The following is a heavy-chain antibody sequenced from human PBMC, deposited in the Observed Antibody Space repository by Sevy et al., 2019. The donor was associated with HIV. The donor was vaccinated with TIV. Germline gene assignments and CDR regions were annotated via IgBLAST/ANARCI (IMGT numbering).Heavy chain of an antibody. D-gene: IGHD5-12*01. Sequence: GGSLRLSCAASGFTFSSYSMNWVRQAPGKGLEWVSSISSSSSYIYYADSVKGRFTISRDNAKNSLYLQMNSLRAEDTAVYYCARDQRGYSGYDAVAFDIWGQGTMVTVSS. J-gene: IGHJ3*02. CDR3: ARDQRGYSGYDAVAFDI. CDR1: GFTFSSYS. V-gene: IGHV3-21*01. CDR2: ISSSSSYI.